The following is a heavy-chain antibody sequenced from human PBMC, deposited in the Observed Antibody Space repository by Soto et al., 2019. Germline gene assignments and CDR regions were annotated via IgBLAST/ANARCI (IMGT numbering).Heavy chain of an antibody. Sequence: HPGGSLRLTCVGSGFTLNFYRVHLVRQAPGKGLEWVGLIWYDGLRQTYADSVRGRFTIYRDSSTKTIHLQMNSLRAEATANYFCVRDSTPQLFESWGEGT. D-gene: IGHD2-15*01. J-gene: IGHJ5*01. V-gene: IGHV3-33*01. CDR1: GFTLNFYR. CDR2: IWYDGLRQ. CDR3: VRDSTPQLFES.